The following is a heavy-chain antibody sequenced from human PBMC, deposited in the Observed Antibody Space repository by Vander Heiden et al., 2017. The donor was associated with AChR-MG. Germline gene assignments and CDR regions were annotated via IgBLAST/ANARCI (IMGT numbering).Heavy chain of an antibody. Sequence: QVQLVQSGAEVKKPGASVKVSCKASGYTFTSYDINWVRQAPGQGLEWMGWMNPNSGNTGYAQKFQGRVTMTRNTSIRTAYMELSSLRSEDTAVYYCARELGQSKYRNSYGRRYYYYYGMDVWGQGTTVTVSS. CDR3: ARELGQSKYRNSYGRRYYYYYGMDV. CDR2: MNPNSGNT. D-gene: IGHD3-16*02. J-gene: IGHJ6*02. CDR1: GYTFTSYD. V-gene: IGHV1-8*02.